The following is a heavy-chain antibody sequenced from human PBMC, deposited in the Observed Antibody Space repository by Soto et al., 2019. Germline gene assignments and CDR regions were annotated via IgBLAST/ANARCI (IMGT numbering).Heavy chain of an antibody. D-gene: IGHD6-19*01. V-gene: IGHV3-23*01. CDR3: AKGDSAWNDGLDM. Sequence: EVQLLESGGGLVQPGGSLRLSCAAARFTFSTYAMTWVRQAPEKGLEWVSSISSSGGTTSYADSVKGRFTVSRDNSKNILYLQRHRRRAEDTATYYCAKGDSAWNDGLDMWGQGTMVAVSS. J-gene: IGHJ3*02. CDR1: RFTFSTYA. CDR2: ISSSGGTT.